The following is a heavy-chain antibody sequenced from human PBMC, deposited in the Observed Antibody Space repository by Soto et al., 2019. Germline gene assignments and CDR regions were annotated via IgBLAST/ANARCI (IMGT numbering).Heavy chain of an antibody. D-gene: IGHD1-26*01. CDR1: AFTFSNYA. V-gene: IGHV3-23*01. J-gene: IGHJ4*02. CDR3: AQPRMGVIRAICY. Sequence: EVQILQSGGGLEQPGGSLRLSCAASAFTFSNYAMSWIRKAPGKGLEWLSTSRETGNTYYEDAVRGRFSTSRDNSENTRYLQMSSPRAEDKAVYYCAQPRMGVIRAICYWGQGTLVTVSS. CDR2: SRETGNT.